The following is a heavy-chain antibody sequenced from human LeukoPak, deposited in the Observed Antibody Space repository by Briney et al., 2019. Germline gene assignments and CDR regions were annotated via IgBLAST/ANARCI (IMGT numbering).Heavy chain of an antibody. CDR1: GYTFTSYA. CDR2: INTNTGNP. CDR3: AREITYYYDSSGYYYITSCFGY. J-gene: IGHJ4*02. V-gene: IGHV7-4-1*02. Sequence: ASVTVSCKASGYTFTSYAMNWVRQAPGQGLEWMGWINTNTGNPTYAQGFTGRFVFSLDTSVSTAYLQISSLKAEDTAVYYCAREITYYYDSSGYYYITSCFGYWGQGTLVTVSS. D-gene: IGHD3-22*01.